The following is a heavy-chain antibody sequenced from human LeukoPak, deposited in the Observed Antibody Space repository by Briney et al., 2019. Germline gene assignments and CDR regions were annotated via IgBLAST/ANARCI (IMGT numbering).Heavy chain of an antibody. CDR2: ISGSGATT. J-gene: IGHJ4*02. D-gene: IGHD1-26*01. V-gene: IGHV3-23*01. CDR3: AKPLTGSYPGD. CDR1: GFTFSSYA. Sequence: GGSLRLSCAASGFTFSSYAMSWVRQAPGKGLEWVSAISGSGATTYYADSVKGRFTISRDNSKNTLYLQINSLRAEDTAVYYCAKPLTGSYPGDWGQGTLVTVSS.